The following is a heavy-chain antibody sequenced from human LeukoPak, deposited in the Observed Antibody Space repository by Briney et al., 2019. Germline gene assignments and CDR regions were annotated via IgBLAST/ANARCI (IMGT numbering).Heavy chain of an antibody. J-gene: IGHJ4*02. CDR2: ISSNGGST. CDR1: GFTFSRYA. CDR3: VKDGSGSYYTYYFDY. V-gene: IGHV3-64D*06. D-gene: IGHD3-10*01. Sequence: GGSLRLSCSASGFTFSRYAMHWVRQAPGKGLEYVSAISSNGGSTYYADSVKGRFTISRDNSKNTLYLQMSSLRAGGTAVYYCVKDGSGSYYTYYFDYWGQGTLVTVSS.